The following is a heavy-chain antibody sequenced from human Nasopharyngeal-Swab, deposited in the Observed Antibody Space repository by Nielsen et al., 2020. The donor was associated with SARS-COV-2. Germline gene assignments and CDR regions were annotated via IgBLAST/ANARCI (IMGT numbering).Heavy chain of an antibody. CDR2: IIPIFGTA. CDR3: ARGYSSSWQGYYFDY. D-gene: IGHD6-13*01. Sequence: WVRQAPGKGLEWMGGIIPIFGTANYAQKFQGRVTITADESTSTAYMELSSLRSEDTAVYYCARGYSSSWQGYYFDYWGQGTLVTVSS. V-gene: IGHV1-69*01. J-gene: IGHJ4*02.